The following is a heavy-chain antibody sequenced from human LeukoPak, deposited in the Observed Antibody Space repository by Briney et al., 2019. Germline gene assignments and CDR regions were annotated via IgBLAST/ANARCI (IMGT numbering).Heavy chain of an antibody. Sequence: SETLSLTCTVSGGSISSSCYYWVWHRQPPGKELVWIGSNHYSGSTYYNPYLKSRITISVDTSKNQFSLKLSSVTATDMAVYYSARPTNYGDYLDAFDIWGQGTMVTVSS. CDR1: GGSISSSCYY. CDR2: NHYSGST. D-gene: IGHD4-17*01. V-gene: IGHV4-39*01. J-gene: IGHJ3*02. CDR3: ARPTNYGDYLDAFDI.